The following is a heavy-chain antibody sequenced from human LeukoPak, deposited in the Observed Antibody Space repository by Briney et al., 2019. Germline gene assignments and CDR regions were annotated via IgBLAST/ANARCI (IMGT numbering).Heavy chain of an antibody. CDR1: GFTFSSYG. V-gene: IGHV3-30*02. CDR3: AEDSEPLVVAAGHFDY. CDR2: IRYDGSNK. J-gene: IGHJ4*02. D-gene: IGHD2-15*01. Sequence: GGSLRLSCAASGFTFSSYGMHWVRQAPGKGLEWVAFIRYDGSNKYYADSVKGRFTISRDNSKNTLYLQMNSLRAEDTAVYYCAEDSEPLVVAAGHFDYWGQGTLVTVSS.